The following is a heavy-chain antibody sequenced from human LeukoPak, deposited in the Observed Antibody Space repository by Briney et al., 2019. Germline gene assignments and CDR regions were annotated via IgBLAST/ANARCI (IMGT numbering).Heavy chain of an antibody. Sequence: KTSETLSLTCAVYGGSFSGYYWSWIRQPPGKGLELIGEINHSGSTNYNPSLKSRVTISVDTSKNQFSLKLSSVTAADTAVYYCAGGSSGWSHGVVYYGMDVWGQGTTVTVSS. CDR3: AGGSSGWSHGVVYYGMDV. CDR1: GGSFSGYY. V-gene: IGHV4-34*01. J-gene: IGHJ6*02. CDR2: INHSGST. D-gene: IGHD6-19*01.